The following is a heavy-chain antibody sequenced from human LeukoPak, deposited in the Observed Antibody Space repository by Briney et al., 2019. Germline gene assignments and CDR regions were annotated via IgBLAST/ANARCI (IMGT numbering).Heavy chain of an antibody. CDR1: GFTLSIYW. V-gene: IGHV3-7*05. Sequence: GGSLRLSCAASGFTLSIYWMSWVRQAPGKGLEWVASINQDGSEKYYVDSVKGRCTISRDNAKTSLYLQTSSLRAEDAAAYYCVRDGPGGIEARKRYYGMDVWGQGTTVSVSS. CDR3: VRDGPGGIEARKRYYGMDV. D-gene: IGHD6-6*01. J-gene: IGHJ6*02. CDR2: INQDGSEK.